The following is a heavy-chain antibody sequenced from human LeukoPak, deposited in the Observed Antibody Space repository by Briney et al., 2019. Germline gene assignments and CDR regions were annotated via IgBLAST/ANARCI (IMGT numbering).Heavy chain of an antibody. CDR1: GFTFDDYA. V-gene: IGHV3-9*01. Sequence: GRSLRLSCAASGFTFDDYAMHWVRQAPGKGLEWVSGISWNSGSIGYADSVKGQFTISRDNAKNSLYLQMNSLRAEDTAVYYCARDSPPDYWGQGTLVTVSS. J-gene: IGHJ4*02. CDR2: ISWNSGSI. CDR3: ARDSPPDY.